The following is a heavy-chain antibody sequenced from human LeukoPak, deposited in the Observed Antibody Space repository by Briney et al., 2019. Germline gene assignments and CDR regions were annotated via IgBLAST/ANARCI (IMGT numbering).Heavy chain of an antibody. D-gene: IGHD2-2*01. CDR1: GGSISSGGYY. J-gene: IGHJ4*02. V-gene: IGHV4-31*03. CDR3: ARARDIVVSSNIYYFDY. CDR2: IYYSEST. Sequence: SETLSLTCTVSGGSISSGGYYWNWIRQHPGKGLEWIGFIYYSESTYHNPSFKSRVSISVDTSKTQFSLKLSSVTAADSAVYYCARARDIVVSSNIYYFDYWGQGTLVTVSS.